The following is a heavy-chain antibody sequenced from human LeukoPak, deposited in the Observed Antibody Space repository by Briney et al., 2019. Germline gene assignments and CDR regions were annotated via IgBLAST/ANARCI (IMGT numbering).Heavy chain of an antibody. V-gene: IGHV1-69*05. CDR2: IIPIFGTA. Sequence: SVKVSCKASGGTFSSYAISWVRQAPGQGLEWMGGIIPIFGTANYAQKFQGRVTMTRDTSTSTVYMELSSLRSEDTAVYYCAKDTGYVRGVLNYWGQGTLVTVSS. CDR3: AKDTGYVRGVLNY. CDR1: GGTFSSYA. J-gene: IGHJ4*02. D-gene: IGHD3-10*01.